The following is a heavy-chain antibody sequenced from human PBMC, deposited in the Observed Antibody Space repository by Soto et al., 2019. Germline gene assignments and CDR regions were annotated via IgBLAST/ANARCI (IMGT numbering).Heavy chain of an antibody. CDR2: INWNSGDI. CDR3: VKDIGASGAYWYFDL. J-gene: IGHJ2*01. D-gene: IGHD2-8*02. CDR1: GFTFSNFA. Sequence: EEQLLESGGDLVQPGGSLRLSCAASGFTFSNFAMHWVRQAPGKGLEWVSGINWNSGDIDYADSVRGRFTISRDNAKNALYLQMNSLRAEDAALYYCVKDIGASGAYWYFDLWGRGTLVTVSS. V-gene: IGHV3-9*01.